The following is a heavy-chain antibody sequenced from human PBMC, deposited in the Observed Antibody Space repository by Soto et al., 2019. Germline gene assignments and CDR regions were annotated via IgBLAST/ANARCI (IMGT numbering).Heavy chain of an antibody. CDR2: ISSSSSYT. CDR1: GFTFSDYY. Sequence: KPGGSLRLSCAASGFTFSDYYMSWIRQAPGKGLEWVSYISSSSSYTDYADSVKGRFTISRDNAKNSLYLQMNSLRAEDTAVYYCASQLKPTYNWFDPWGQGTLVTVSS. V-gene: IGHV3-11*06. D-gene: IGHD6-6*01. J-gene: IGHJ5*02. CDR3: ASQLKPTYNWFDP.